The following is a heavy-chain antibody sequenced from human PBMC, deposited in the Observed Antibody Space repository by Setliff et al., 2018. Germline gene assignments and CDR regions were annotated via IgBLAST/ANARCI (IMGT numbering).Heavy chain of an antibody. CDR3: ARERVGRYYYCHMDV. CDR1: GFTFSNYW. V-gene: IGHV3-7*03. Sequence: GGSLRLSCAASGFTFSNYWMSWVRQTPGKGLEWVAHIKQDGSEKYYVDSVKGRFIISRDNAKNSLYLQMNSLRDEDTAVYYCARERVGRYYYCHMDVWGKGTTVTVSS. J-gene: IGHJ6*03. D-gene: IGHD1-26*01. CDR2: IKQDGSEK.